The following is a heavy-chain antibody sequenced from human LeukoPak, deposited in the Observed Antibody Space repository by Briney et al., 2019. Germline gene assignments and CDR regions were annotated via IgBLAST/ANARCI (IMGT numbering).Heavy chain of an antibody. J-gene: IGHJ4*02. Sequence: PGGSLRLSCVASGFAFGGSGMHWVRQAPGKGLEWVAVISYDGTNKFYGDSVKGRFTISRDNSKNTLYLQLNSLRTEDTAVYYCAKDLSAHYGGYSLNSWGQGTLVTVSS. CDR3: AKDLSAHYGGYSLNS. V-gene: IGHV3-30*18. D-gene: IGHD4-23*01. CDR1: GFAFGGSG. CDR2: ISYDGTNK.